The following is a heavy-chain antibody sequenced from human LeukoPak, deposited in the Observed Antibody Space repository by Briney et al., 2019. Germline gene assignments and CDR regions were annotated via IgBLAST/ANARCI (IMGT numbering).Heavy chain of an antibody. CDR1: GGSISSYY. Sequence: SETLSLTCTVSGGSISSYYWSWIRQPPGEGLEWIGYIYFSGSTNYNPSLKSRVTISVDTSKNQFSLKLSSVTAADTAVYYCARGGPYWYFDLWGRGTLVTVSS. V-gene: IGHV4-59*12. D-gene: IGHD2-15*01. CDR3: ARGGPYWYFDL. J-gene: IGHJ2*01. CDR2: IYFSGST.